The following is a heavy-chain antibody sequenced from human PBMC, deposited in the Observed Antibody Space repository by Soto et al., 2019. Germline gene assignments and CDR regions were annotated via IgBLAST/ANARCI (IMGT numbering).Heavy chain of an antibody. CDR2: IYYSGST. Sequence: NPSETLSLTCTVSGGSISSSSYYWGWIRQPPGKGLEWIGSIYYSGSTYYNPSLKSRVTISVDTSKNQFSLKLSSVTAADTAVYYCAEEYSSGWYRYFDYWGQGTLVTVSS. D-gene: IGHD6-19*01. CDR1: GGSISSSSYY. V-gene: IGHV4-39*01. J-gene: IGHJ4*02. CDR3: AEEYSSGWYRYFDY.